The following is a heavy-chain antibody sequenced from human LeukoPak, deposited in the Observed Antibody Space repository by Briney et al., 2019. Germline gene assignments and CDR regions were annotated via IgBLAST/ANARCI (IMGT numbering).Heavy chain of an antibody. Sequence: GGSLRLSCAASGFSFTSYAMSWVRQAPGKGLEWVSAISGSGGSTYYADAVKGRFTISRDNSKSTLYLQMSSLRAEDTAVYYCAKDRGNNYSLGVSWGQGTLVTVSS. D-gene: IGHD1-1*01. CDR1: GFSFTSYA. CDR2: ISGSGGST. CDR3: AKDRGNNYSLGVS. V-gene: IGHV3-23*01. J-gene: IGHJ5*02.